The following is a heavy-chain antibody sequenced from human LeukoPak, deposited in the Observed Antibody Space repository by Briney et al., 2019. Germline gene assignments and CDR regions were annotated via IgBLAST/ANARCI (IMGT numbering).Heavy chain of an antibody. CDR2: IYSGGST. CDR3: ARGPSHYYDSSGYSYYFDY. Sequence: PGGSLRLSCAASGFTFSSYAMNWARQAPGKGLEWVSVIYSGGSTYYADSVKGRFTISRDNSKNTLYLQMNSLRAEDTAVYYCARGPSHYYDSSGYSYYFDYWGQGTLVTVSS. V-gene: IGHV3-66*01. J-gene: IGHJ4*02. CDR1: GFTFSSYA. D-gene: IGHD3-22*01.